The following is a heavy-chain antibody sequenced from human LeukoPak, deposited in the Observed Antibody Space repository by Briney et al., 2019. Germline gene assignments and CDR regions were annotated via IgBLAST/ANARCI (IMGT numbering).Heavy chain of an antibody. CDR1: GCTISSYA. CDR3: ARGARGTNYYYYYGMDV. D-gene: IGHD2-2*01. V-gene: IGHV1-69*13. CDR2: IIPIFGTA. Sequence: SAKVSCKASGCTISSYAICWVRQAPGQWLEWMGGIIPIFGTANYAQKFQGRVTITADESTSTAYMELSSLRSEDTAVYYCARGARGTNYYYYYGMDVWGQGTTVTVSS. J-gene: IGHJ6*02.